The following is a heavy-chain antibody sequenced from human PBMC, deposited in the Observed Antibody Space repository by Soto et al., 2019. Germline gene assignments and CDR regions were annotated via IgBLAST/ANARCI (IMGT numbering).Heavy chain of an antibody. Sequence: QVQLVQSGAEVKNPGASVKVSCQASNSLFGAFGISWVRQAPGQGLEWMGWITPYHGNTHYAEKCQDRITMTADKSTTPAYMEARRLTPDDSAVYFSARISARRNDFEVWGQGTVGTVAS. D-gene: IGHD6-25*01. CDR1: NSLFGAFG. CDR2: ITPYHGNT. CDR3: ARISARRNDFEV. V-gene: IGHV1-18*01. J-gene: IGHJ3*01.